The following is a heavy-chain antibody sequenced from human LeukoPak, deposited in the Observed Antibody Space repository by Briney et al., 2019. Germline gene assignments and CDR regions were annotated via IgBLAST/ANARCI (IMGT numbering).Heavy chain of an antibody. CDR1: GGTFSSYA. CDR3: ARDLYDILTGEVNWFDP. D-gene: IGHD3-9*01. J-gene: IGHJ5*02. V-gene: IGHV1-2*02. CDR2: INPNSGGT. Sequence: ASVKVSCKASGGTFSSYAISWVRQAPGQGLEWMGWINPNSGGTNYAQKFQGRVTMTRDTSISTAYMELSRLRSDDTAVYYCARDLYDILTGEVNWFDPWGQGTLVTVSS.